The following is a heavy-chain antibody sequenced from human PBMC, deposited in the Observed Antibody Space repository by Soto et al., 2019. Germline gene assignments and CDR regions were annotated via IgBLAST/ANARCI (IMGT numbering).Heavy chain of an antibody. CDR2: IWYDGSNK. V-gene: IGHV3-33*08. CDR1: GFTYSTYT. CDR3: ARDGRISGWYNYYYGMDV. Sequence: GGSLRLSCAASGFTYSTYTMHWVRQAPGKGLEWVAVIWYDGSNKYYADSVKGRFTISRDNSKNTLYLQMNSLRAEDTAVYYCARDGRISGWYNYYYGMDVWGQGTTVTVSS. D-gene: IGHD6-19*01. J-gene: IGHJ6*02.